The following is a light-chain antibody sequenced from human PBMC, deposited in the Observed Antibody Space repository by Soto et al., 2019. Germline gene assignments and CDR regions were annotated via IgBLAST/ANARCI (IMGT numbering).Light chain of an antibody. V-gene: IGKV3-20*01. CDR1: QSVSSSY. J-gene: IGKJ5*01. CDR2: GAS. CDR3: QPCGRPPPVT. Sequence: EIVLTQSPGTLSLSPGERATLSCRASQSVSSSYLAWYQQKPGQAPRLLIYGASSRATGIPDRFSGSGSWTDFTLTLSRLEPEDFGVYLWQPCGRPPPVTFGQGTRLEIK.